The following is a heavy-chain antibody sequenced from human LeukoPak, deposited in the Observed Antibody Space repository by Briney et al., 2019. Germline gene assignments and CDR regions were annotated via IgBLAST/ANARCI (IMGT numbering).Heavy chain of an antibody. CDR1: GGSISSHY. D-gene: IGHD1-26*01. J-gene: IGHJ4*02. Sequence: TASETLSLTCTVSGGSISSHYWSWIRQPPGKGLEWIGYIYYSGSTNYNPSLKSRVTISIDTSKNQFSLKLSSVTAADTAVYYCANSDWEYWGQGTLVTVSS. V-gene: IGHV4-59*11. CDR3: ANSDWEY. CDR2: IYYSGST.